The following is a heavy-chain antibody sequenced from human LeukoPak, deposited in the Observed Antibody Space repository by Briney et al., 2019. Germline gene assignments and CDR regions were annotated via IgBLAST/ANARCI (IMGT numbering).Heavy chain of an antibody. CDR2: IYTSGST. Sequence: SETLSLTCTVSGGSISSYYWSWIRQPAGKGLEWVGRIYTSGSTNYNPSLKSRVTMSVDTSKNQFSLKLSSVTAADTAVYYCARGAKYSYYYYMDVWGKGTTVTVSS. D-gene: IGHD5-18*01. J-gene: IGHJ6*03. V-gene: IGHV4-4*07. CDR3: ARGAKYSYYYYMDV. CDR1: GGSISSYY.